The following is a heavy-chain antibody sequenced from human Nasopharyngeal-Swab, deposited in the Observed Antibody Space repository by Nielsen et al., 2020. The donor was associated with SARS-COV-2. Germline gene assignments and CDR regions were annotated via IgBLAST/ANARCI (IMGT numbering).Heavy chain of an antibody. CDR3: ARGPPWTIQDNIPADGNYHYYYMDV. CDR2: ISSSSDTI. D-gene: IGHD6-13*01. V-gene: IGHV3-48*04. CDR1: GFTFSSYS. Sequence: GGSLRLSCAASGFTFSSYSMNWVRQAPGKGLEWVSYISSSSDTIYYADSVKGRFTISRDNAKNSLYLQMNSLRAEDTAVYYCARGPPWTIQDNIPADGNYHYYYMDVWGKGTTVTVSS. J-gene: IGHJ6*03.